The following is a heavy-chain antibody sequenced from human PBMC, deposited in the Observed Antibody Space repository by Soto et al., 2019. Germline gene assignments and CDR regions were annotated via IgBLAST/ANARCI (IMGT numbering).Heavy chain of an antibody. CDR2: TSYHGSNR. Sequence: RGSLILSCAPSGFTFSIYAMRWVRQAPGKGLECVALTSYHGSNRYNAESGNGRFTISRDNSKNTLYRQMNSLRLEDSAMFYCARGTFCGGGTCDLHWYGMDVWGQGTPVTVSS. V-gene: IGHV3-30-3*01. D-gene: IGHD2-15*01. CDR3: ARGTFCGGGTCDLHWYGMDV. J-gene: IGHJ6*02. CDR1: GFTFSIYA.